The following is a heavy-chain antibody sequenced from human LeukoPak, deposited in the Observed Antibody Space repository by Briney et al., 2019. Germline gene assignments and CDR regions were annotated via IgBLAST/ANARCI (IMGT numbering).Heavy chain of an antibody. CDR3: AKDISSGYRVYY. J-gene: IGHJ4*02. V-gene: IGHV3-23*01. Sequence: PGGSLRLSCAASRFTFSSYGLSWVRQAPRKGLEWVSSISGSGGSTYYADSVKGRFTISRDNSKNTLYLQMNSLRAEDTAVYYCAKDISSGYRVYYWGQGNLVTVSS. CDR1: RFTFSSYG. CDR2: ISGSGGST. D-gene: IGHD3-22*01.